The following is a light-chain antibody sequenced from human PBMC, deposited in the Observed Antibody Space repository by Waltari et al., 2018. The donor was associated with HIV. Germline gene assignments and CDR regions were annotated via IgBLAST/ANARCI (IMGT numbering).Light chain of an antibody. CDR1: RSNVGAGYD. V-gene: IGLV1-40*01. CDR3: QSYDRSLSGVVV. Sequence: QSVVTQPPSVSGAPGQTVTISCTGSRSNVGAGYDVYWYQHVPGRAPKLLIYDNTKRPSGVPARFSGSKSGTSVSLVITELQAEDEADYYCQSYDRSLSGVVVFGGGTKLTVL. CDR2: DNT. J-gene: IGLJ2*01.